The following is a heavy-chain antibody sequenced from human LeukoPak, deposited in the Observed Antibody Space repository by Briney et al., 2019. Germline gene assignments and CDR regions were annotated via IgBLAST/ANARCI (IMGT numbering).Heavy chain of an antibody. J-gene: IGHJ4*02. CDR1: GYTFTGYY. D-gene: IGHD6-6*01. V-gene: IGHV1-2*02. CDR3: ARMYSSSSSRFGY. CDR2: INPNSGGT. Sequence: ASVKVSCKASGYTFTGYYMHWVRQAPGQGLEWMGWINPNSGGTNYAQKFQGRVTMTRDTSISTAYMELSRLRSDDTAMYYCARMYSSSSSRFGYWGQGTLVTVSS.